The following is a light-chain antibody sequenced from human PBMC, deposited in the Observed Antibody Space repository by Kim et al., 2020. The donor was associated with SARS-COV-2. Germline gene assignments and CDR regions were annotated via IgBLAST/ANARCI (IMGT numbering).Light chain of an antibody. V-gene: IGLV2-14*04. J-gene: IGLJ1*01. CDR3: SSYTSSSHV. CDR1: SSAVGGYSS. CDR2: DVS. Sequence: PGQSITISCTGTSSAVGGYSSVSWYQQHPGKAPKLMIYDVSKRPSGVSNRFSGSKSGNTASLTISGLQAEDEADYYCSSYTSSSHVFGTGTKVTVL.